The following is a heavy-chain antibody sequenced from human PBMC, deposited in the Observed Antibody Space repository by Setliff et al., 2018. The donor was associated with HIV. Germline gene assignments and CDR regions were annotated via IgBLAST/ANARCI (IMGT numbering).Heavy chain of an antibody. CDR2: ISGFNGNT. J-gene: IGHJ3*02. CDR1: GYSFARYG. Sequence: ASVKASCKASGYSFARYGLSWVRQAPGQGLEWMGWISGFNGNTKYAQSFQDRVAMTTETATSTAYMEMRSLRSDDTAVYFCARVPYRSAWFSGGHDAFDIWGQGTIVTVSS. D-gene: IGHD6-19*01. V-gene: IGHV1-18*01. CDR3: ARVPYRSAWFSGGHDAFDI.